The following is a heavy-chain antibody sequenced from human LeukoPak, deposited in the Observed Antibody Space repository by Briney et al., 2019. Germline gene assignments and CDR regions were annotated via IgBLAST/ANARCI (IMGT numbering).Heavy chain of an antibody. J-gene: IGHJ4*02. CDR1: GYTFTNYY. CDR2: INPVGGST. D-gene: IGHD1-26*01. V-gene: IGHV1-46*01. Sequence: GASVKVSCKASGYTFTNYYMHWVRQAPGQGLEWIGIINPVGGSTTYAQQFQGRITMTRDTSTSTLYMELSSLRSEDTAVYYCAESQVVRLSGSYHYYYDFWGQGTLVTVSS. CDR3: AESQVVRLSGSYHYYYDF.